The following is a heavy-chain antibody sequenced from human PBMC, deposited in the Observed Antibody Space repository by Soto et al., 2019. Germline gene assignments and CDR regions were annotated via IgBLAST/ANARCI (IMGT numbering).Heavy chain of an antibody. V-gene: IGHV3-21*01. J-gene: IGHJ4*02. Sequence: XGSLRLSCASSVCTFSSYSMNWVRQSPGKWLEWVSSISGSGNYTHYADFLRGRFTISRDNAKTSLYLQMNSLRAEDTAVYYCAREGINNYHEYYFEAWGQGTVV. CDR2: ISGSGNYT. D-gene: IGHD4-4*01. CDR1: VCTFSSYS. CDR3: AREGINNYHEYYFEA.